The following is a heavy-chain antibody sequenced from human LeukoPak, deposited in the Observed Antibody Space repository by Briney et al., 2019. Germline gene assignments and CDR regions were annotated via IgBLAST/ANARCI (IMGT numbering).Heavy chain of an antibody. J-gene: IGHJ6*02. Sequence: SVKVSCEASGGTFSSYAISWVRQAPGQGLEWMGGIIPIFGTANYAQKFQGRVTITADESTSTAYMELSSLRSEDTAVYYCARDQGIKYCSSTSCILYGMDVWGQGTTVTVSS. D-gene: IGHD2-2*01. CDR2: IIPIFGTA. V-gene: IGHV1-69*13. CDR1: GGTFSSYA. CDR3: ARDQGIKYCSSTSCILYGMDV.